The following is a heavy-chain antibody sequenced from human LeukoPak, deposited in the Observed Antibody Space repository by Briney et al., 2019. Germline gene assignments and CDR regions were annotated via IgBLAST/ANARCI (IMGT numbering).Heavy chain of an antibody. CDR2: ISGSGGST. V-gene: IGHV3-23*01. J-gene: IGHJ4*02. CDR3: ANDYGDYPLGFI. CDR1: GCTFSSYA. D-gene: IGHD4-17*01. Sequence: PGGSLRLSCAASGCTFSSYAMSWVRQAPGKGLEWVSAISGSGGSTYYADSVKGRFTISRDNSKNTLYLQMNSLRAEDTAVYYCANDYGDYPLGFIWGQGTLVTVSS.